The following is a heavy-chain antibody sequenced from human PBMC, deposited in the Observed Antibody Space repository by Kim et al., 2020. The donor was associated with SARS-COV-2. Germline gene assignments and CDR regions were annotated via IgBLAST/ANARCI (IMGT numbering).Heavy chain of an antibody. V-gene: IGHV3-30-3*01. Sequence: GGSLRLSCAVSGFTFSSYAMHWVRQAPGKGLEWVAVISYDGSNKYYADSVKGRFTISRDNSKNTLYLQMNSLRAEDTAVYYCARDRTSIAARPDYWGQGTLVTVSS. CDR2: ISYDGSNK. CDR3: ARDRTSIAARPDY. CDR1: GFTFSSYA. J-gene: IGHJ4*02. D-gene: IGHD6-6*01.